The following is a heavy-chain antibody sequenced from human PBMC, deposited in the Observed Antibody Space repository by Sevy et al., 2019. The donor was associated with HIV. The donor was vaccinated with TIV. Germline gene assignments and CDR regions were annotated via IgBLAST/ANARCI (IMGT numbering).Heavy chain of an antibody. D-gene: IGHD2-2*01. V-gene: IGHV3-7*03. Sequence: GGSLRLSCAASGFTFSSDWMSWVRQAPGKGLEWVANIKRDGSEKYYVDSVKGRFTISGDKAKNSLYLQMNSLRAEDTAVYYCARDCSSASCLWGMDVWDQGTTVTVSS. J-gene: IGHJ6*02. CDR3: ARDCSSASCLWGMDV. CDR2: IKRDGSEK. CDR1: GFTFSSDW.